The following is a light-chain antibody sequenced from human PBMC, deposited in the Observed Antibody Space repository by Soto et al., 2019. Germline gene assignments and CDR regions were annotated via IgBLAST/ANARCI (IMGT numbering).Light chain of an antibody. CDR2: DAS. Sequence: EIQMTQSPCTLSASVGDRVTLTCRASQSISSWLAWYQQKPGKAPKLLIYDASSLQSGVPSRFSGSGSGTEFTLTISSLQPEDFATYYCQQYNSYWTFGQGTKVDIK. CDR1: QSISSW. CDR3: QQYNSYWT. J-gene: IGKJ1*01. V-gene: IGKV1-5*01.